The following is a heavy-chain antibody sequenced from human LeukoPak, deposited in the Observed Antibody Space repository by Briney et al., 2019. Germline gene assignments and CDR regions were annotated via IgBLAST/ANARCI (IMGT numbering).Heavy chain of an antibody. CDR2: IYYSGST. D-gene: IGHD3-10*01. CDR3: VRCHGSGTSPLT. J-gene: IGHJ5*02. V-gene: IGHV4-31*03. Sequence: PSETLSLTCTVSGGSITSGGYYWNWIRQYPGKGRQWIGYIYYSGSTYYNPSLQSRVSISVDTSDKQFSLKLTSVTAADPAVYYCVRCHGSGTSPLTWGQGTLVTVSS. CDR1: GGSITSGGYY.